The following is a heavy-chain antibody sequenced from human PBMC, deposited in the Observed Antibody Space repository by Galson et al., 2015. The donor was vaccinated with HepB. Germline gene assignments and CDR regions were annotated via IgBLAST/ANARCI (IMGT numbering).Heavy chain of an antibody. CDR3: ARLGGIEGATPENFDS. V-gene: IGHV5-51*01. D-gene: IGHD1-26*01. CDR1: GYNFPNYW. J-gene: IGHJ4*02. CDR2: IHPGESDT. Sequence: QSGAEVKKPGQSLKISCQTSGYNFPNYWIGWVRQVSGKGLEWMGIIHPGESDTNFSPSFQDQVTISADKSINTAYLQWSSLKVSDTAMYFCARLGGIEGATPENFDSWGQGTLVTVSS.